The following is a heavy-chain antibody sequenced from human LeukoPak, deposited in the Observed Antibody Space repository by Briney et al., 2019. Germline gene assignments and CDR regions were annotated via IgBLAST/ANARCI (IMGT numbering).Heavy chain of an antibody. V-gene: IGHV5-51*01. Sequence: GESLKISCKGSGYSFTSYWIGWVRQMPGKGLEWMGIIYPGDSDTRCSPSFQGQVTISADKSISTAYLQWSSLKASDTAMYYCAGHRGVVPAASVWFDPWGQGTLVTVSS. CDR1: GYSFTSYW. CDR3: AGHRGVVPAASVWFDP. CDR2: IYPGDSDT. J-gene: IGHJ5*02. D-gene: IGHD2-2*01.